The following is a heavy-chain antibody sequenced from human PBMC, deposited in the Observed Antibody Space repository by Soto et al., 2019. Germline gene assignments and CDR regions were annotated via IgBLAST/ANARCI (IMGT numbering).Heavy chain of an antibody. D-gene: IGHD2-2*01. J-gene: IGHJ4*02. V-gene: IGHV3-74*01. Sequence: DVQLVESGGGLVQPGGSLKLYCAASGFTFSSAFWMHWVRQAPGKGLEWVSRINYDGTSAAYADSVKGRFTISSDNAKNTLFLQTNSLRAEDTAVYFCARGHSCWLIDWSLGTRVTVSS. CDR3: ARGHSCWLID. CDR2: INYDGTSA. CDR1: GFTFSSAFW.